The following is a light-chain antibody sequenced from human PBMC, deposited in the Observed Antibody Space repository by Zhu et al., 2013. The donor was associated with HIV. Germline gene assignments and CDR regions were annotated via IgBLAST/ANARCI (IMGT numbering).Light chain of an antibody. CDR2: GAS. V-gene: IGKV3-20*01. J-gene: IGKJ4*01. Sequence: EIVLTQSPGTLSLSPGERATLSCRASQSVGVNLAWYQQKPGQAPRLLIYGASSRATGIPDRFSGSGSGTESTLTTQQPASPEDFAVYYCQQYGGSPLTFGGGTK. CDR3: QQYGGSPLT. CDR1: QSVGVN.